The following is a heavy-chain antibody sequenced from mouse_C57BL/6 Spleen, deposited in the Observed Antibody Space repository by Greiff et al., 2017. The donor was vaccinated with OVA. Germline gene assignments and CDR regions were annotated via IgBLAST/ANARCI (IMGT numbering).Heavy chain of an antibody. Sequence: QVQLQQSGAELVKPGASVKMSCKASGYTFTSYWITWVKQRPGQGLEWIGDIYPGSGSTNYNEKFKSKATLTVETSSSTAYMQLSSLTSEDSAVYYCARGHYYGSSYDWYFDVWGTGTTVTVSS. J-gene: IGHJ1*03. V-gene: IGHV1-55*01. CDR3: ARGHYYGSSYDWYFDV. CDR1: GYTFTSYW. CDR2: IYPGSGST. D-gene: IGHD1-1*01.